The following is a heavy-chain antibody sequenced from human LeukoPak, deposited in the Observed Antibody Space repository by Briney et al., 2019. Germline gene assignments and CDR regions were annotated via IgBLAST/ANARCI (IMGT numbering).Heavy chain of an antibody. CDR1: GGSFSGYY. V-gene: IGHV4-34*01. J-gene: IGHJ4*02. CDR2: VNHSGST. Sequence: KPSETLSLTCAVYGGSFSGYYSSWIRQPPGKGLEWIGEVNHSGSTNYNPSLKSRVTISVDTSKNQFSLKLSSVTAAVTAVYYCARGRGYWGQGTLVTVSS. CDR3: ARGRGY.